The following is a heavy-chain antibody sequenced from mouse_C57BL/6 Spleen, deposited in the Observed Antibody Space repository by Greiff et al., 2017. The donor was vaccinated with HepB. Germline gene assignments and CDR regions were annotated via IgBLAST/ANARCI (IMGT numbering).Heavy chain of an antibody. Sequence: LQQPGAELVKPGASVKLSCKASGYTFTSYWMHWMKQRPGQGLEWIGMIHPNSGSTNYNEKFKSKATLTVDKSSSTAYMQLSSLTSEDSAVYYCASPLITTVVATDYFDYWGQGTTLTVSS. CDR1: GYTFTSYW. CDR2: IHPNSGST. V-gene: IGHV1-64*01. J-gene: IGHJ2*01. D-gene: IGHD1-1*01. CDR3: ASPLITTVVATDYFDY.